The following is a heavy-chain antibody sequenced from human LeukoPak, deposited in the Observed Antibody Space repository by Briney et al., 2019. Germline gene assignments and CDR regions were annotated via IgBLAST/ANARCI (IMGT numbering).Heavy chain of an antibody. D-gene: IGHD3-22*01. CDR3: ARQVTLNYYDSSAYGFDI. Sequence: GESLKISCKGSGYSFTSYWTAWVRQMPGKGLEWMGIIYPGDSDTRYSPFFQGQVTISADKSISTAYLQWSSLKASDTAMYYCARQVTLNYYDSSAYGFDIWGQGTMVTVSS. J-gene: IGHJ3*02. V-gene: IGHV5-51*01. CDR2: IYPGDSDT. CDR1: GYSFTSYW.